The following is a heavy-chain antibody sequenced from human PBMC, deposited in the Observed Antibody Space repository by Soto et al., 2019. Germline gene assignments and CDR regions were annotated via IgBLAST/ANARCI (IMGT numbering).Heavy chain of an antibody. CDR2: ISSSGSTI. D-gene: IGHD3-22*01. CDR1: GFTFSDYY. V-gene: IGHV3-11*01. Sequence: GGSLRLSCAASGFTFSDYYMSWIRQAPGKRLEWVSYISSSGSTIYYADSVKGRFTISRDNAKNMVYLEMNSLQTEDTAIYYCTTDSYITSIIVRFDYWGHGTLVTVSS. J-gene: IGHJ4*01. CDR3: TTDSYITSIIVRFDY.